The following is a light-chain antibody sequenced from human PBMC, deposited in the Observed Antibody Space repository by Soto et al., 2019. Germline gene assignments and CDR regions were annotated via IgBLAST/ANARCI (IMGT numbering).Light chain of an antibody. V-gene: IGKV2-28*01. CDR3: FSQLHWKP. CDR1: QILLHSNGYNC. Sequence: DILRTPFPLSLPVTPGETASISCRSSQILLHSNGYNCLDWYLQKPGHTPQLLIYLGSNRASGVPDRFRCSGTGTEFELKLSRVEPEHVGVADCFSQLHWKPFGEGTKVDI. CDR2: LGS. J-gene: IGKJ1*01.